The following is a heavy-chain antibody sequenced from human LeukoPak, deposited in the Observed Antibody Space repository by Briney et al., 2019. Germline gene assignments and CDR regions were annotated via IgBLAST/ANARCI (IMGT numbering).Heavy chain of an antibody. CDR3: ARSDDYGLVGI. Sequence: SSETLSLTCTVSGGSISSGSNYWGWIRQPPGKTLEWIGSIYSSGSTYYNSSLKSRVIILIDTAKNHFSLNLSSVTAADTAVYYCARSDDYGLVGIWGQGTMVTVSS. D-gene: IGHD3/OR15-3a*01. CDR1: GGSISSGSNY. V-gene: IGHV4-39*07. J-gene: IGHJ3*02. CDR2: IYSSGST.